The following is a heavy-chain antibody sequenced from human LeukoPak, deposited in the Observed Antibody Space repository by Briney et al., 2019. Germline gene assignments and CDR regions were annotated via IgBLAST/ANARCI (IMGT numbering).Heavy chain of an antibody. CDR1: GFTFRNYA. V-gene: IGHV3-30-3*01. CDR3: ARDPVTTWGYFDY. CDR2: ISSDGTNK. J-gene: IGHJ4*02. D-gene: IGHD4-17*01. Sequence: GGSLRLSCAASGFTFRNYAIHWVRQAPGKGLEWVAVISSDGTNKNYADSVKGRFTISRGKAKNTVYLQVNSLRSEDTAVYYCARDPVTTWGYFDYWGQGTLVTVSS.